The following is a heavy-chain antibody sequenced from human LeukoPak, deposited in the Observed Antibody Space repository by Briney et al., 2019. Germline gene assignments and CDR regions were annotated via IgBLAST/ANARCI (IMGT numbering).Heavy chain of an antibody. V-gene: IGHV3-64D*06. CDR3: AKDGPYSGYVKYYFDY. Sequence: GGSLRLSCSASGFTFSSYAMHWVRQAPGKGLEYVSAISSNGGSTYYADSVKGRFTISRDNSKNTLYLQMSSLRAEDTAVYYCAKDGPYSGYVKYYFDYWGQGTLVTVSS. D-gene: IGHD5-12*01. J-gene: IGHJ4*02. CDR1: GFTFSSYA. CDR2: ISSNGGST.